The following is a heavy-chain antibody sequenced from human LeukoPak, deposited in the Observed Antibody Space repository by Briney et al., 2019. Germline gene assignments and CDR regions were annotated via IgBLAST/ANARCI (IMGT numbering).Heavy chain of an antibody. D-gene: IGHD3-10*01. Sequence: GGSLRLSCAASGFRFDDYGMSWVRQAPGKGLEWVSAINWNGGSTGYADSVKGRFTISRDNAKNSLYLQMNSLRAEDTALYYCARALNKIIGSHFNGLDAWGQGTTVTVSS. V-gene: IGHV3-20*04. CDR1: GFRFDDYG. CDR3: ARALNKIIGSHFNGLDA. CDR2: INWNGGST. J-gene: IGHJ6*02.